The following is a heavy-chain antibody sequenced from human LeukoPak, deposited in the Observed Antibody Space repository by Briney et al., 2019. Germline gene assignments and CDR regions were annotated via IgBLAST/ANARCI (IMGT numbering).Heavy chain of an antibody. CDR1: GGSFSGYY. J-gene: IGHJ4*02. CDR3: ARSVYYDFWSGSLDY. Sequence: PSETLSLTCAVYGGSFSGYYWSWIRQPPGKGLEWIGEINHSGSTNYNPSLKGRVTISVDTSKNQFSLKLSSVTAADTAVYYCARSVYYDFWSGSLDYWGQGTLVTVSS. D-gene: IGHD3-3*01. CDR2: INHSGST. V-gene: IGHV4-34*01.